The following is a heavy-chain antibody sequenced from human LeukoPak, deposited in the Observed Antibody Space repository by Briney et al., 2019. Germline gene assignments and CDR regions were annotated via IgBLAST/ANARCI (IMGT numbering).Heavy chain of an antibody. Sequence: PGGSLRLSCAASGFTFSSYSMNWVRQAPGKGLEWVSSISSSSSYIYYADSEKGRFTISRDNAKNSLYLQMNSLRAEDTAVYYCARFIYGDYGMDVWGQGTTVTVSS. CDR1: GFTFSSYS. V-gene: IGHV3-21*01. D-gene: IGHD4-17*01. CDR2: ISSSSSYI. CDR3: ARFIYGDYGMDV. J-gene: IGHJ6*02.